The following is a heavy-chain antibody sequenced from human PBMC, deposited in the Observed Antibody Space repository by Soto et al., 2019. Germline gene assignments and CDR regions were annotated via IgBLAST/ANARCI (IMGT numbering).Heavy chain of an antibody. J-gene: IGHJ6*02. D-gene: IGHD1-26*01. Sequence: QVQLVQSGAEVKKPGSSVKVSCKASGGTFSSYTISWVRQAPGQGLEWMGRIIPILGIANYAQKFQGRVTITADKSTSTAYMELSSLRSEDTAVYYCARGRSGSYSYWDYYYYGMDVWGQGTTVTVSS. CDR2: IIPILGIA. V-gene: IGHV1-69*02. CDR3: ARGRSGSYSYWDYYYYGMDV. CDR1: GGTFSSYT.